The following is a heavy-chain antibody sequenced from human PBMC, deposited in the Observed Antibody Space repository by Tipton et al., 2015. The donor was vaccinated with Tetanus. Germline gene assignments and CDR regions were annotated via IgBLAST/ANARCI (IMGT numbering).Heavy chain of an antibody. CDR1: GGSISSGGYY. Sequence: LSLTCTVSGGSISSGGYYWSWIRQHPGKGLEWVSAISGSGGSTYYADSVKGRFTISRDNSKNTLYLQMNSLRAEDTAVYYCAKDQGSSSWDFYYYYYGMDVWGQGTTVTVSS. V-gene: IGHV3-23*01. CDR3: AKDQGSSSWDFYYYYYGMDV. J-gene: IGHJ6*02. CDR2: ISGSGGST. D-gene: IGHD6-13*01.